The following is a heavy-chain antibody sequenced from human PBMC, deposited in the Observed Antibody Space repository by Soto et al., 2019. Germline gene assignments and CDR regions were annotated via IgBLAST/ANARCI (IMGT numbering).Heavy chain of an antibody. CDR3: ARSSGSGKRGTGFDY. V-gene: IGHV3-21*01. J-gene: IGHJ4*02. Sequence: GGSLRLSCAASGFTFSSYSMNWVRQAPGKGLEWVSSISSSSSYIYYADSVKGRFTISRDNAKNSLYLQMNSLRAEDTAVYYCARSSGSGKRGTGFDYWGQGTLVTVSS. CDR1: GFTFSSYS. CDR2: ISSSSSYI. D-gene: IGHD3-10*01.